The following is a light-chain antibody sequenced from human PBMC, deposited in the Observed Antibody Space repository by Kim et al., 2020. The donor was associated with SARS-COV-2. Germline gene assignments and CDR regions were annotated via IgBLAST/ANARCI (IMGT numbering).Light chain of an antibody. CDR1: QSVNSSY. CDR3: QQYGTSPET. V-gene: IGKV3-20*01. J-gene: IGKJ4*01. Sequence: SPGERATLSCRAGQSVNSSYLAWYQRKPGQAPRIRIYGASSRATGIPDRFSGSGSGTDFTLSINRLEPEDFAVYDCQQYGTSPETFGGGTKVDIK. CDR2: GAS.